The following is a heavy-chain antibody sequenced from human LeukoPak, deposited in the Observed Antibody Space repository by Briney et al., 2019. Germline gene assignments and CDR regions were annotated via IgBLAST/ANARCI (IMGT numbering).Heavy chain of an antibody. D-gene: IGHD2-2*01. J-gene: IGHJ3*02. Sequence: SETLSLTCAVYGGSLNGYYWSWIRQPPGKGLEWIGEGGNSGGTKFNPSLKSRVTTFVDTSKSQFSLRLSSVTAADTAVYYCARHGNIVVLPATSKAFDIWGQGTMVTVSS. V-gene: IGHV4-34*01. CDR3: ARHGNIVVLPATSKAFDI. CDR1: GGSLNGYY. CDR2: GGNSGGT.